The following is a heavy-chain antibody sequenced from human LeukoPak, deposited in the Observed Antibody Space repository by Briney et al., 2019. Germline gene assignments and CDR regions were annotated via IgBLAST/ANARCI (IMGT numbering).Heavy chain of an antibody. D-gene: IGHD3-22*01. J-gene: IGHJ3*02. Sequence: PGESLKISCKGSGYSFTSYWIGWVCQMPGKGLEWMGIIYPGDSDTRYSPSFQGQVTISADKSISTAYLQWSSLKASDTAMYYCARPITMIVVVDSSLAFDIWGQGTMVTVSS. CDR2: IYPGDSDT. CDR3: ARPITMIVVVDSSLAFDI. CDR1: GYSFTSYW. V-gene: IGHV5-51*01.